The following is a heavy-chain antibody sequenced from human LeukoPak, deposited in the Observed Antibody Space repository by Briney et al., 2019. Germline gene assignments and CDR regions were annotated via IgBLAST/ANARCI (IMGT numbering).Heavy chain of an antibody. CDR3: ARQTAEGGFDY. Sequence: PSETLSLTCTVSGGSISSYYWSWIRQPPGKGLERIGYIYYSGSTNYNPSLKSRVTISVDTSKNQFSLKLSSVTAADTAVYYCARQTAEGGFDYWGQGTLVTVSS. V-gene: IGHV4-59*08. J-gene: IGHJ4*02. D-gene: IGHD2-21*02. CDR2: IYYSGST. CDR1: GGSISSYY.